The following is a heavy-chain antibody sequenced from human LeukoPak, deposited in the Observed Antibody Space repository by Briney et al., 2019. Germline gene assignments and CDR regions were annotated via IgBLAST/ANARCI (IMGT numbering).Heavy chain of an antibody. CDR1: GFTVSSNY. V-gene: IGHV3-53*01. J-gene: IGHJ3*02. D-gene: IGHD2/OR15-2a*01. CDR2: IYSGGTT. CDR3: ARRLYIVRGAFDI. Sequence: GGSLRLSCAASGFTVSSNYINWVRQAPGKGLEWVSLIYSGGTTYYADSVKGRFTISRDNSKNTVHLQMDNLRAEDTAMYFCARRLYIVRGAFDIWDQGTMVTVSS.